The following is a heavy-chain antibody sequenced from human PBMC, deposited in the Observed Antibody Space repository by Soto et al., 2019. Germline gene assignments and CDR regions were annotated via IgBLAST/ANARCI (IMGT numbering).Heavy chain of an antibody. CDR3: ASRRAGYFSAVDY. CDR2: ISYDGSNK. J-gene: IGHJ4*02. Sequence: QVQLVESGGGVVQPGRSLRLSCAASGFTFSSYGMHWVRQAPGKGLEWVAVISYDGSNKYYADSVKGRFTISRDNSKNKLYLQMNSLRAEDTAVYYCASRRAGYFSAVDYWGQGTLVTVSS. D-gene: IGHD3-9*01. V-gene: IGHV3-30*03. CDR1: GFTFSSYG.